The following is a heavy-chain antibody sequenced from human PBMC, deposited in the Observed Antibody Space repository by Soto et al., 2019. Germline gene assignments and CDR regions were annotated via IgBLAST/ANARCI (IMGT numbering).Heavy chain of an antibody. CDR3: ARSPFLECN. CDR2: ISSSGTTI. Sequence: EVQLVESGGGLVQPGGSLRLSCAASGFTFSSYEMNWVRQAPGKGLEWVSYISSSGTTIYYADSVKGRVTISRDNAKNSLFLQINSLIVEDTAVYYCARSPFLECNWAQGTLVTVSS. CDR1: GFTFSSYE. V-gene: IGHV3-48*03. J-gene: IGHJ4*02. D-gene: IGHD3-3*01.